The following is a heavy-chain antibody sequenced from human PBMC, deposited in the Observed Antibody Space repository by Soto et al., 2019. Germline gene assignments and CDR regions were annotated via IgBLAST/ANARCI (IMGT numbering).Heavy chain of an antibody. J-gene: IGHJ4*02. Sequence: GSLRLSCEASGFTFSTYAMNWVRQAPGKGLEWVSGISGSGDSTYYADSVKGRFTVSRDNSKNTLYLQMNSLRAEDTAVFYCAKERSSGWSLDYWGQGTLVTVSS. V-gene: IGHV3-23*01. CDR1: GFTFSTYA. D-gene: IGHD6-19*01. CDR2: ISGSGDST. CDR3: AKERSSGWSLDY.